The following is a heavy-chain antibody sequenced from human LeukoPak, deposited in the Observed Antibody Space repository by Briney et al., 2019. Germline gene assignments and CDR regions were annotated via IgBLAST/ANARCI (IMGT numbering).Heavy chain of an antibody. Sequence: GGSLRLSCAASGFTFSSHWMSWVRQAPGRGLEWVARIQQDGFETYYVDSVTGRFTISRDNAKNSLYLQMNSLRAEDTAVYYCTRGGSRYFADWGQGTLVTVSS. D-gene: IGHD3-9*01. J-gene: IGHJ4*02. CDR3: TRGGSRYFAD. CDR2: IQQDGFET. CDR1: GFTFSSHW. V-gene: IGHV3-7*04.